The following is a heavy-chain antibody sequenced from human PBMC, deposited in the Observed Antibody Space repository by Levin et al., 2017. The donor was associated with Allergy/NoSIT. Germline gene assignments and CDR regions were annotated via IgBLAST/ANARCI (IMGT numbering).Heavy chain of an antibody. V-gene: IGHV3-74*01. Sequence: ASVKVSCAASGFTFSSYWMHWVRQAPGKGLVWVSRINSDGSSTSYADSVKGRFTISRDNAKNTLYLQMNSLRAEDTAVYYCARDSPYYYGSGSYPANDAFDIWGQGTMVTVSS. D-gene: IGHD3-10*01. CDR1: GFTFSSYW. CDR3: ARDSPYYYGSGSYPANDAFDI. CDR2: INSDGSST. J-gene: IGHJ3*02.